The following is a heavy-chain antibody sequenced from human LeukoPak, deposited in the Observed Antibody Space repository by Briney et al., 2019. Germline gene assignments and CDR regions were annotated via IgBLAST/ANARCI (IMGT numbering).Heavy chain of an antibody. J-gene: IGHJ4*02. D-gene: IGHD5-24*01. CDR1: GFSLNTSGVG. CDR2: IYWDDDK. CDR3: AHSRRWLHNPLMGDFDY. Sequence: ESGPTLVKPTQTLTLTCTLSGFSLNTSGVGVGWIRQPPGKALEWLALIYWDDDKRYSPSLKTRLTITKDTSKNQVVLTMTNMDPVDTATYYCAHSRRWLHNPLMGDFDYWGQGTLVTVSS. V-gene: IGHV2-5*02.